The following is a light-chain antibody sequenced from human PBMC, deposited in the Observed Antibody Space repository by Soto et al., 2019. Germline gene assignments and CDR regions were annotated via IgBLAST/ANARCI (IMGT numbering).Light chain of an antibody. CDR3: QQYNSYSLT. CDR2: KAS. Sequence: DIQMTQPPSTLSASVGDRFTITCRASQSISVWLAWYQQKAGKAPNLLIYKASSLESGVPSRFRGSGSDTEFTLTISGLQPGDSETYYCQQYNSYSLTFGQGTKVDIK. CDR1: QSISVW. J-gene: IGKJ1*01. V-gene: IGKV1-5*03.